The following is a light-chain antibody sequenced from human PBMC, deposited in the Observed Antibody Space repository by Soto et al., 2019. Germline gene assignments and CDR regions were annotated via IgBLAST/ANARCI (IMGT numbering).Light chain of an antibody. CDR2: LGS. CDR3: MQPLQSWT. V-gene: IGKV2-28*01. CDR1: RSLLHSNGYNY. Sequence: DIVMTQSPLSLPVTPGEPASTSCRSSRSLLHSNGYNYLDWYLQKPGQSPQLLIYLGSNRASGVPDRFSGSGSGTDFTLKISRVEAEDVGVYYCMQPLQSWTFGQGTKVDIK. J-gene: IGKJ1*01.